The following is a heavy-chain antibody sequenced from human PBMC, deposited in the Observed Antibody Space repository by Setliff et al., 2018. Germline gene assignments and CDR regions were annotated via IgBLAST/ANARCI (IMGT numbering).Heavy chain of an antibody. CDR2: ITRDGSET. Sequence: PGGSLRLSCTASGFTFSNYWMHWVRQAPGKGLIWVSRITRDGSETSYADSVKGRFTVSRDNAKNTLYLRMNSLRADDTAVYYCARETAVAGQYYFDYCGQGTLVTVSS. V-gene: IGHV3-74*01. CDR1: GFTFSNYW. J-gene: IGHJ4*02. D-gene: IGHD6-19*01. CDR3: ARETAVAGQYYFDY.